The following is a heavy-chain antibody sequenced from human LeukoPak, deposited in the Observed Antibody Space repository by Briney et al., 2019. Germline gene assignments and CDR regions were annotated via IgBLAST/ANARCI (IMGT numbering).Heavy chain of an antibody. D-gene: IGHD3-22*01. V-gene: IGHV3-30*02. CDR3: AKDRHYQSNVLGN. CDR1: GFTFSSYG. J-gene: IGHJ4*02. Sequence: GGSLRLSCAASGFTFSSYGMHWVRQAPGKGLEWVAFIRSDGSNKYYADSVKGRFTISRDNSKLYLQMNSLRAEDTAVYYCAKDRHYQSNVLGNWGQGTLVTVSS. CDR2: IRSDGSNK.